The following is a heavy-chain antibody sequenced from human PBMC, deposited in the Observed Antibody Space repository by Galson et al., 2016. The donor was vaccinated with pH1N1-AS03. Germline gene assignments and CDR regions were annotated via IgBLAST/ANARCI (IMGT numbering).Heavy chain of an antibody. Sequence: SLRLSCAASGFPFSGNSMNWVRQAPGKGLEWVSFISTSSSSIYYADSVKGRFTISRDNAQNLLYLQMNSLRDEDTAVYYCARDGPPQGISVAGSFDFWGQGTLVTVSS. J-gene: IGHJ4*02. CDR1: GFPFSGNS. D-gene: IGHD6-19*01. V-gene: IGHV3-21*01. CDR3: ARDGPPQGISVAGSFDF. CDR2: ISTSSSSI.